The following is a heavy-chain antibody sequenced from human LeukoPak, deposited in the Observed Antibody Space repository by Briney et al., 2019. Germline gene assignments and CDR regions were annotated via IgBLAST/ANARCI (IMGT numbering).Heavy chain of an antibody. CDR2: ISAYNGNT. D-gene: IGHD6-13*01. CDR1: GYTFTSYD. J-gene: IGHJ6*03. CDR3: ARGAATGTLWYYYYYMDV. Sequence: ASVKVSCKASGYTFTSYDISWVRQAPGQGLEWMGWISAYNGNTNYAQKLQGRVTMTTDTSTSTAYMELRSLRSDDTAVYYCARGAATGTLWYYYYYMDVWGKGTTVTVSS. V-gene: IGHV1-18*01.